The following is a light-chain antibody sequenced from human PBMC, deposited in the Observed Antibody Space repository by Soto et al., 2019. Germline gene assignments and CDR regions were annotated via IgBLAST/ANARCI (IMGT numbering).Light chain of an antibody. CDR1: QSVSID. CDR2: GAS. V-gene: IGKV3-15*01. J-gene: IGKJ1*01. CDR3: QQYDNWPQT. Sequence: VGITQSPSTLSVSPGERATLSCRASQSVSIDLAWYQHKPGQAPRLLIYGASTRATGIPARFSGRGSGTEFTLTISSLQSVDFAVYYCQQYDNWPQTFGQGTKVDTK.